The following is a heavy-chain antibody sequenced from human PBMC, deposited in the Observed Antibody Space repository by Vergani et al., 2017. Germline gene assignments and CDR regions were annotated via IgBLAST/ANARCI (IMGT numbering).Heavy chain of an antibody. CDR1: GYPFTGYY. CDR3: ASGLAYCGGDCYAPAFDL. CDR2: INPNSGGT. V-gene: IGHV1-2*02. Sequence: VSCQASGYPFTGYYMHWVRQAPGPGLEWMGWINPNSGGTNYAQKFQGRVTMTTDTSTSTAYMELRSLRSDDTAVYYCASGLAYCGGDCYAPAFDLWGHGTMVTVSS. J-gene: IGHJ3*01. D-gene: IGHD2-21*02.